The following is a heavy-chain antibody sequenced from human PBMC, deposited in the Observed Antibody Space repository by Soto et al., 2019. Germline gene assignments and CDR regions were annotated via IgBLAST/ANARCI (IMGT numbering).Heavy chain of an antibody. J-gene: IGHJ4*02. V-gene: IGHV1-69*13. Sequence: EASVKVSCKASGGTFSSYAISWVRQAPGQGLEWMGGIIPIFGTANYAQKFQGRVTITADESTSTAYMELSSLRSEDTAVYYCARAEAAAQASGFDYWGQGTLVTVSS. CDR2: IIPIFGTA. CDR3: ARAEAAAQASGFDY. D-gene: IGHD6-13*01. CDR1: GGTFSSYA.